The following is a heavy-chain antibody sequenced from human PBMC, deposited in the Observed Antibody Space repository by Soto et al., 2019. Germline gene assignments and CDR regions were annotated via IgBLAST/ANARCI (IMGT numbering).Heavy chain of an antibody. V-gene: IGHV1-18*01. J-gene: IGHJ4*02. CDR2: ITTDKGKT. CDR3: ATRSPAFDY. CDR1: GYTFTSYG. Sequence: QVQLVQSGPEVKKPGASVKVSCKTSGYTFTSYGISWVRQAPGQGLEWMGWITTDKGKTTYAQKFQGRGTMTTATATTTAYMELRGLRSDDSAVYYCATRSPAFDYWGQGTLVTVSS.